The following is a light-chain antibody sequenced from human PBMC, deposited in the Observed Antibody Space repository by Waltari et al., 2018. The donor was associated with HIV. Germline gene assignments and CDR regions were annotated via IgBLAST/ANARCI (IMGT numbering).Light chain of an antibody. CDR2: DVS. Sequence: QSALTRPASVSGSPGQSIPISCTATSSDVGGYNHVSCYQQHPGKAPKLMIYDVSNRPSEVSKRFSGSKSGNTAALTISRLEAEDEADYYCSSYTSSSTLVFGGGTKLTVL. J-gene: IGLJ2*01. CDR3: SSYTSSSTLV. V-gene: IGLV2-14*03. CDR1: SSDVGGYNH.